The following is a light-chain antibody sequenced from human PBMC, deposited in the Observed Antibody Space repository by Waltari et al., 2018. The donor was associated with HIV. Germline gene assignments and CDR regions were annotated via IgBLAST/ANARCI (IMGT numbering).Light chain of an antibody. CDR2: DVI. CDR1: SSDVGDYNY. V-gene: IGLV2-14*01. Sequence: QSALTQPASVSGSPGQSLTISCTGTSSDVGDYNYFSWYQQHPGKAPKLIIYDVINRPSGVSNRFSGSKSGNTASLTISGLQTEDEADYYCSSYTSSSTRVFGTGTKVTVL. J-gene: IGLJ1*01. CDR3: SSYTSSSTRV.